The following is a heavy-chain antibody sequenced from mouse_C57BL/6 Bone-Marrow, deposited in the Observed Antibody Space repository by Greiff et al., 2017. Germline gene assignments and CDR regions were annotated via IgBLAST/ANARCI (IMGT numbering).Heavy chain of an antibody. V-gene: IGHV1-82*01. CDR2: IYPGDGDT. CDR1: GYAFSSSW. D-gene: IGHD1-1*01. CDR3: GRRYYGTDWYFDV. Sequence: QVQLQQSGPELVKPGASVKISCKASGYAFSSSWMNWVKQRPGKGLEWIGRIYPGDGDTNYNGKFKGKATLTADKSSSPAYMQLSSLTSEDSAVYYCGRRYYGTDWYFDVWGKGTTVTVSS. J-gene: IGHJ1*03.